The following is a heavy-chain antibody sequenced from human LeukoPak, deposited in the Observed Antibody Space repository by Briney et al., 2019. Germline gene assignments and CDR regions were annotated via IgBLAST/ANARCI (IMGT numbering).Heavy chain of an antibody. D-gene: IGHD6-13*01. CDR3: ARHSSSSWPHHVDY. CDR1: GYTLTELS. Sequence: ASVKVSCKVSGYTLTELSMHWVRQAPGKGLEWMGGFDPEDGETIYAQKFQGRVTMTEDTSTDTAYMELSSLRSEDTAVYYCARHSSSSWPHHVDYWGQGTLVTVSS. CDR2: FDPEDGET. V-gene: IGHV1-24*01. J-gene: IGHJ4*02.